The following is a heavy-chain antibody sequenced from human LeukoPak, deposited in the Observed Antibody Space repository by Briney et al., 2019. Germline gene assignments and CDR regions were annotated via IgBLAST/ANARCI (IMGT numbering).Heavy chain of an antibody. CDR1: GGTFSSYA. J-gene: IGHJ4*02. Sequence: ASVKVSCKASGGTFSSYAISWVRQAPGQGLEWMGGIIPIFGTANYAQKFQGRVTITTDESTSTAYMELSSLRSEDTAVYYCARALPVAGRSPFDYWGQGTLVTVSS. CDR2: IIPIFGTA. D-gene: IGHD6-19*01. V-gene: IGHV1-69*05. CDR3: ARALPVAGRSPFDY.